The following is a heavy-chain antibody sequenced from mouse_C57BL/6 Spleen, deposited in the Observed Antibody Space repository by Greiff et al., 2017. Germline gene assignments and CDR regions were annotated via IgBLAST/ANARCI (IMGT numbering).Heavy chain of an antibody. J-gene: IGHJ1*03. Sequence: QVQLKESGAELVRPGASVKLSCKASGYTFTDYYINWVKQRPGQGLEWIARIYPGSGNTYYNEKFKGKATLTAEKSSSTAYMQLSSLTSEDSAVYFCARWYYGSSYGWYFDVWGTGTTVTVSS. D-gene: IGHD1-1*01. CDR1: GYTFTDYY. CDR2: IYPGSGNT. CDR3: ARWYYGSSYGWYFDV. V-gene: IGHV1-76*01.